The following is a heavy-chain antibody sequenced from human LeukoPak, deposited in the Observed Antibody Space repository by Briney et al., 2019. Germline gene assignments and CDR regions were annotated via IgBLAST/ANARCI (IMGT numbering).Heavy chain of an antibody. CDR1: GFTFSDHG. CDR3: VRQKKSHGNFDY. D-gene: IGHD1-26*01. V-gene: IGHV3-13*01. J-gene: IGHJ4*02. Sequence: GGSLRLSCAASGFTFSDHGMHWVRQAPGKGLEWVSAVGIAADTFYPGSVKGRFTISRENAKNSLYLQMNSLRVEDTAVYYCVRQKKSHGNFDYWGQGTLVTVSS. CDR2: VGIAADT.